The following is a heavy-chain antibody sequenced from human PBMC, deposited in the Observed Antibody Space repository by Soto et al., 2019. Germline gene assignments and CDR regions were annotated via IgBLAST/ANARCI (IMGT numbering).Heavy chain of an antibody. Sequence: PSETLSLTCAVSGGSISSGDYYWSWIRQPPGKGLEWIGYIYYSGSTYYNPSLKSRVTISVDTSKNQFSLKLSSVTAADTAVYYCARTLTGRRGNWFDPWGQGTLVTVSS. J-gene: IGHJ5*02. V-gene: IGHV4-30-4*01. CDR1: GGSISSGDYY. CDR2: IYYSGST. D-gene: IGHD7-27*01. CDR3: ARTLTGRRGNWFDP.